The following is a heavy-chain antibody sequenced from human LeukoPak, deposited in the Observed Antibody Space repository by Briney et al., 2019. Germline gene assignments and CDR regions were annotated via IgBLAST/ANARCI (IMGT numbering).Heavy chain of an antibody. CDR2: IYYSGST. J-gene: IGHJ4*02. D-gene: IGHD5-24*01. CDR3: ARAPDDYVDY. CDR1: GGPISSYY. V-gene: IGHV4-59*01. Sequence: PSETLSLTCTVSGGPISSYYWSWIRQPPGKGLEWIGYIYYSGSTNYNPSLKSRVTISVDTSKNQFSLKLSSVTAADTAVYCCARAPDDYVDYWGQGTLVTVSS.